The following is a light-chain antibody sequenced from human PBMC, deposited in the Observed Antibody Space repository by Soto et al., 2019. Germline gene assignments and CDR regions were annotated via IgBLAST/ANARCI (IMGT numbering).Light chain of an antibody. V-gene: IGKV3-15*01. CDR3: QQYNNWPQT. CDR1: QTINNN. CDR2: GAS. Sequence: VMTQAPATLSVSPGERVTLSCRACQTINNNVAWYQLKDGQVPRLLIYGASTRAADVPARFSGGGSGTEFTLTISSLQSEDFAEYHCQQYNNWPQTFGQGTKVDIK. J-gene: IGKJ1*01.